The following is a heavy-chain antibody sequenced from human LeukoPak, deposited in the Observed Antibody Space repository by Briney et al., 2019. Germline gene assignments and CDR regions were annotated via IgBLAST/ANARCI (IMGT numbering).Heavy chain of an antibody. CDR3: AREEGLGEYNWFDP. CDR1: GGTFSSYA. D-gene: IGHD3-10*01. J-gene: IGHJ5*02. CDR2: IIPIFGTA. Sequence: ASVKVSCKASGGTFSSYAISWVRQAPGQGLEWMGGIIPIFGTANYAQKFQGRVTITADKSTSTAYMELSNLRSEDTAVYYCAREEGLGEYNWFDPWGQGTLVTVSS. V-gene: IGHV1-69*06.